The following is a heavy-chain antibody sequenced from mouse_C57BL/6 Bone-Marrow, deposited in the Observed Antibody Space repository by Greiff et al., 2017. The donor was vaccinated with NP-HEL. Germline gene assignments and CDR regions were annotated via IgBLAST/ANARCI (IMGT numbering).Heavy chain of an antibody. CDR2: INSDGGST. D-gene: IGHD1-1*01. Sequence: EVKVVESGGGLVQPGESLKLSCESNEYEFPSHDMSWVRKTPEKRLELVAAINSDGGSTYYPDTMERRFIIARDNTKKTLYRQMSSLRSEDTALYYCARYGSSYSYWYFDVWGTGTTVTVSS. V-gene: IGHV5-2*01. CDR1: EYEFPSHD. CDR3: ARYGSSYSYWYFDV. J-gene: IGHJ1*03.